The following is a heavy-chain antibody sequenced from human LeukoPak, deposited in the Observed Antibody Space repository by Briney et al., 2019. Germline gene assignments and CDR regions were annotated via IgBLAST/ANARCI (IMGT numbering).Heavy chain of an antibody. V-gene: IGHV4-39*07. CDR2: IYFSGSP. CDR3: ARGGRLPFYYMDV. D-gene: IGHD6-6*01. Sequence: SETLSLTCTVSGGYITSSSYYWGWIRQPPGKGLEYIGSIYFSGSPYHNPSLKSRVTISVDTSKNQFSLKLSSVTAADTAVYYCARGGRLPFYYMDVWGRGTTVTVSS. CDR1: GGYITSSSYY. J-gene: IGHJ6*03.